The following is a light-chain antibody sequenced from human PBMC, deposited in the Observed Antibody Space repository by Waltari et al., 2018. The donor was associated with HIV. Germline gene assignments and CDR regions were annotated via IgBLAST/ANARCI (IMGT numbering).Light chain of an antibody. V-gene: IGLV3-21*04. CDR3: QLWDSRGNHVV. J-gene: IGLJ2*01. CDR2: DDS. CDR1: NIGGES. Sequence: SFVLTQSPSMSVAPGETARIACGGNNIGGESVHWYQQKPGQAPVLFMYDDSDRPSGIPERFSGSNSKNTATLTISRVEAGDEADYYCQLWDSRGNHVVFGGGTKLTVL.